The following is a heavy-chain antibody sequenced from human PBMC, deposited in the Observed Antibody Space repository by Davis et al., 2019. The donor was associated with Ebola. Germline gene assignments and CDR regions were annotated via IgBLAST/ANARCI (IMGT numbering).Heavy chain of an antibody. V-gene: IGHV4-59*01. J-gene: IGHJ4*02. CDR1: GGSIVGYH. Sequence: SETLSLTCTVPGGSIVGYHWSWARQPPGKGLEWIGYIYYTGRTEFNPSLKSRLTLSADTSNNQSSLKLRSVTAADTATYFCASSIYGSGAQPLEYWGPGTLVTVSS. CDR2: IYYTGRT. D-gene: IGHD3-10*01. CDR3: ASSIYGSGAQPLEY.